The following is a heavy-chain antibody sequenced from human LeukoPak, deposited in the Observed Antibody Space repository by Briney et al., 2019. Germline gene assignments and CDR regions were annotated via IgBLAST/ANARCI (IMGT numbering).Heavy chain of an antibody. CDR1: AFTFSSYG. CDR3: ARVGPATAFDY. Sequence: GGSLRLSCAASAFTFSSYGMNWVRQAPGKGLEWVSAISPSGDSTSYADSVKGRFTISRDNSKNTLYLQMASLRDEDMGVYYCARVGPATAFDYWGQGTQVTVSS. CDR2: ISPSGDST. J-gene: IGHJ4*02. V-gene: IGHV3-23*01.